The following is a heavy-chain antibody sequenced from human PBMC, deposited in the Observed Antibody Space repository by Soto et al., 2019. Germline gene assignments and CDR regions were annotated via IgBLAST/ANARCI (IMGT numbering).Heavy chain of an antibody. D-gene: IGHD6-19*01. V-gene: IGHV4-59*01. CDR1: GGSISSYY. Sequence: PSETLSLTCTVSGGSISSYYWSRIRQPPGKGLEWIGYIYYSGSTNYNPSLKSRVTISVDTSKNQFSLKLSSVTAADTAVYYCASGGGVYSSGWYYFDYWGQGTLVTVSS. CDR3: ASGGGVYSSGWYYFDY. J-gene: IGHJ4*02. CDR2: IYYSGST.